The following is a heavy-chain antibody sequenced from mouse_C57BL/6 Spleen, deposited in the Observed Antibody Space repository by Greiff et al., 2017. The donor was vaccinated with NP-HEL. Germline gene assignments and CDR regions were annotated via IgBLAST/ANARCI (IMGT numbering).Heavy chain of an antibody. CDR1: GYTFTSYW. CDR2: IDPSDSYT. V-gene: IGHV1-69*01. Sequence: QVQLQQPGAELVMPGASVKLSCKASGYTFTSYWMHWVKQRPGQGLEWIGEIDPSDSYTNYNQKFKGKSTWTVDKSSSTAYMQLSSLTSEDSAVYYCARRSNWYYFDYWGQGTTLTVSS. CDR3: ARRSNWYYFDY. D-gene: IGHD2-5*01. J-gene: IGHJ2*01.